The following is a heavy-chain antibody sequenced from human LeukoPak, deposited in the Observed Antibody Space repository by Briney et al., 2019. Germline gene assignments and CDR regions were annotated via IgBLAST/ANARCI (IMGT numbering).Heavy chain of an antibody. Sequence: GESLEISCKVSGYSFTSYWISWVRQMPGKGLERMGIIYPDDSDTRYSPSFRGQVTISADKSISSAYLQWSSLKASDTAIYYCARLRTTRYYDASDIWGQGTMVTVSS. CDR1: GYSFTSYW. J-gene: IGHJ3*02. D-gene: IGHD3-10*01. CDR2: IYPDDSDT. CDR3: ARLRTTRYYDASDI. V-gene: IGHV5-51*01.